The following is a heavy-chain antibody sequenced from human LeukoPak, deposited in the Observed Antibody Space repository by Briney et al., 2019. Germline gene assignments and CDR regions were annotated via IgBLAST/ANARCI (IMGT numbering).Heavy chain of an antibody. CDR3: ARDDHWGWDK. CDR1: GFSFSENW. V-gene: IGHV3-7*01. J-gene: IGHJ4*02. D-gene: IGHD7-27*01. Sequence: PGGSLRLSCAASGFSFSENWMSWVRQAPGKGPEWVANIRPDGNVALHVDFVKGRFSISRDNAKNTLYLQMNGLRVEDTALYYCARDDHWGWDKWGRGTLVTVSS. CDR2: IRPDGNVA.